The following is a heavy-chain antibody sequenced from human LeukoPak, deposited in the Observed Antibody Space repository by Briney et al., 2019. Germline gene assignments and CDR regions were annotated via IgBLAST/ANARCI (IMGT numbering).Heavy chain of an antibody. CDR1: GYTFTSYG. Sequence: ASVKVSCKASGYTFTSYGISWVRQAPGQGLEWMGWISAYNGNTNYAQKLQGRVTMTTDTSTSTAYMELRSLRSDDTAVYYCARVSTRIAAAGLNYWGQGTLVTVSS. D-gene: IGHD6-13*01. CDR3: ARVSTRIAAAGLNY. CDR2: ISAYNGNT. V-gene: IGHV1-18*01. J-gene: IGHJ4*02.